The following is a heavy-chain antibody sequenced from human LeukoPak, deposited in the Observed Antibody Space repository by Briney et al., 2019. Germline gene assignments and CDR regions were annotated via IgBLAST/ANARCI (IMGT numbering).Heavy chain of an antibody. CDR2: IYHSGST. CDR1: GGSISSGGYS. V-gene: IGHV4-30-2*01. D-gene: IGHD6-6*01. CDR3: ARAAQWFDP. Sequence: SETLSLTCAVSGGSISSGGYSWSWIRQPPGKGLEWIVYIYHSGSTYYNPSLKSRVTISVDRSKNQFSLKLSSVTAADTAVYYCARAAQWFDPWGQGTLVTVSS. J-gene: IGHJ5*02.